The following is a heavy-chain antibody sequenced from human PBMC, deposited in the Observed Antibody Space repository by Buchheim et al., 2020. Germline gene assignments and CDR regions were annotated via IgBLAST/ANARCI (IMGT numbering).Heavy chain of an antibody. CDR3: ARAGFWSGYIFDY. CDR2: IYYSGST. V-gene: IGHV4-59*01. J-gene: IGHJ4*02. CDR1: GGSISSYY. Sequence: QVQLQESGPGLVKPSETLSLTCTVSGGSISSYYWSWIRQPPGKGLEWIGYIYYSGSTNYNPSLKIRVTISVDTSKNQFSLKLSSVTAADTAVYYCARAGFWSGYIFDYWGQGTL. D-gene: IGHD3-3*01.